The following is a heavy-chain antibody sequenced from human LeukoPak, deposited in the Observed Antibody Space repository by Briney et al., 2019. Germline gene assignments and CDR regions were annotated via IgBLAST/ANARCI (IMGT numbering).Heavy chain of an antibody. D-gene: IGHD2-8*01. Sequence: GASVKVSCKASGGTFSSYAISWVRQAPGQGLEWMGGIIPIFGTANYAQKFQGRVTITADQSTSTVYMELSNLRSDDTGVYYCTRAGRSISMVFFVWGQGTLVTVSS. V-gene: IGHV1-69*13. CDR2: IIPIFGTA. CDR3: TRAGRSISMVFFV. CDR1: GGTFSSYA. J-gene: IGHJ4*02.